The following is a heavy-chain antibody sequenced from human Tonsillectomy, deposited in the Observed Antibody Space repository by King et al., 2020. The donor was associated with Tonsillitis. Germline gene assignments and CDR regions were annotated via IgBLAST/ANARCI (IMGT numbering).Heavy chain of an antibody. CDR3: ATDPRWELPNSYYYYGMDV. Sequence: QLVQSGAEVKKPGASVKVSCKVSGYTLTELSMHWVRQAPGKGLEWMGGFDPEDGETIYAQKFQGRVTMTEDTSTDTAYMELSSLRSEDTAVYYCATDPRWELPNSYYYYGMDVWGQGTTVTVSS. CDR1: GYTLTELS. CDR2: FDPEDGET. V-gene: IGHV1-24*01. D-gene: IGHD1-26*01. J-gene: IGHJ6*02.